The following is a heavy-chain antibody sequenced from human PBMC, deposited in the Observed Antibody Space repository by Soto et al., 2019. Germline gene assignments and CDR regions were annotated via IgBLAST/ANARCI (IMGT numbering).Heavy chain of an antibody. Sequence: GGSLRLSCAASGFIFSNYVMSWVRQAPGKGLEWVSAIGASNGGTYYADSVKGRFTISRDNSKNTVYLQMNSLRAEDTAVYYCAKRVTIGARSGHDYWGQRTLVTVSX. CDR3: AKRVTIGARSGHDY. CDR1: GFIFSNYV. D-gene: IGHD6-6*01. J-gene: IGHJ4*02. V-gene: IGHV3-23*01. CDR2: IGASNGGT.